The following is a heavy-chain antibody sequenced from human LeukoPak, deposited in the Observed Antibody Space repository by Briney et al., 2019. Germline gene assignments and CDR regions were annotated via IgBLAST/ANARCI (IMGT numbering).Heavy chain of an antibody. CDR1: GYTFTSYG. CDR2: ISAYNGNT. D-gene: IGHD4-17*01. J-gene: IGHJ5*02. Sequence: ASVKVSSKASGYTFTSYGISWVRQAPGQGLEWMGWISAYNGNTNYAQKLQGRVTMTTDTSTSTAYMELRSLRSDDTAVYYCARGRGDYPLNWFDPWGQGTLVTVSS. CDR3: ARGRGDYPLNWFDP. V-gene: IGHV1-18*01.